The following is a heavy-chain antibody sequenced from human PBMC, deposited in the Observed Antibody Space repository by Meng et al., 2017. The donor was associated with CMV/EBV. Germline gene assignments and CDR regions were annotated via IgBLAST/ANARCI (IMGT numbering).Heavy chain of an antibody. V-gene: IGHV4-34*01. J-gene: IGHJ4*02. CDR2: INHSRST. CDR1: GGSVSGYY. Sequence: HVLLQHFGGGLFQPSDALSLTFAVYGGSVSGYYWSWIRQPPGKGLEWIGEINHSRSTNYNPSLKSRVTISVDPSKNQFSLKLSSVTAADTAVYCCARRDYSNHYYFDYWGQGTLVTVSS. CDR3: ARRDYSNHYYFDY. D-gene: IGHD4-11*01.